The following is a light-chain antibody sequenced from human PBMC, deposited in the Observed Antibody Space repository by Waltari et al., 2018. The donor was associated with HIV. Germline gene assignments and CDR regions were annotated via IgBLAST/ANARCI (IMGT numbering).Light chain of an antibody. CDR2: GAS. V-gene: IGKV1-39*01. J-gene: IGKJ4*01. Sequence: DIQMTQSPSSLSASVGDRVTITCRASQSVDTFLNWYQQKPGKAPKLLIYGASTLQSGVPSRFSGSGSRTDFTLTISSLQPEDFATYYCQQSYNSPLTLGGGTKVEIK. CDR3: QQSYNSPLT. CDR1: QSVDTF.